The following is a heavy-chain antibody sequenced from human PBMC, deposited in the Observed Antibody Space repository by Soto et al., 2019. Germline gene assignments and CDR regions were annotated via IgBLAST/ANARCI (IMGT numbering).Heavy chain of an antibody. Sequence: SVKVSCKASGVTLNNYAINWVRQAPGQGLEWMGGILPVSAPPDYAQKFQGRVSITADHSTSTVYMELSRLKSDDTAVYFCATDSNYDVSNSFWGQGTLVTVSS. CDR2: ILPVSAPP. V-gene: IGHV1-69*13. CDR1: GVTLNNYA. J-gene: IGHJ4*02. D-gene: IGHD3-3*01. CDR3: ATDSNYDVSNSF.